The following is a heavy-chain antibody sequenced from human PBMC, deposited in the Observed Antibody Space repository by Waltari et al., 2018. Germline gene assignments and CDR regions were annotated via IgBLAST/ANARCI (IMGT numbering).Heavy chain of an antibody. Sequence: QLQLPESGPGLVKPSETLSLTCTVSGRSISISSYYWGWIRQHPGKGVEGIGSINESGTTDYSPAPKRRVTISVDTAKNQCSRKLSAVTAADTAVDYGAREAREMATIQSGLYDWGQGTLVTVYS. CDR2: INESGTT. CDR3: AREAREMATIQSGLYD. CDR1: GRSISISSYY. J-gene: IGHJ4*02. D-gene: IGHD5-12*01. V-gene: IGHV4-39*07.